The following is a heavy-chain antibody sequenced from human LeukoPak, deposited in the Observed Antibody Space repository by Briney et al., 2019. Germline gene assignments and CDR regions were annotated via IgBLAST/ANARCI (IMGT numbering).Heavy chain of an antibody. J-gene: IGHJ4*02. CDR1: GFTFSSFW. Sequence: GGSLRLSCAASGFTFSSFWMSWVRQAPGKGLEWVAKIIQDGSEKYYVDSVKGRFTISRDNAKNSLYLQMNSLRAEDTAVYYCARDSPGIMIFGVVTPNGGQGTLVTVSS. CDR3: ARDSPGIMIFGVVTPN. CDR2: IIQDGSEK. D-gene: IGHD3-3*01. V-gene: IGHV3-7*05.